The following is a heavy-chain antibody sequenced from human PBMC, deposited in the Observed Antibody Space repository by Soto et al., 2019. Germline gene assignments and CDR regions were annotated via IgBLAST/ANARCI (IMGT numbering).Heavy chain of an antibody. CDR2: ISAGGSDT. Sequence: EVQLLDSGGGWVQPGGSLRLSCVASGFVFSDYAMSWVRQAPGKGLEWVSAISAGGSDTYYADSVNGRFTVSRVNSKNTLYLQMNTLRAEDTAIYYCARVPIWCGSSSCYTEGFDSWGQGTLVTVSS. CDR3: ARVPIWCGSSSCYTEGFDS. CDR1: GFVFSDYA. V-gene: IGHV3-23*01. J-gene: IGHJ4*02. D-gene: IGHD2-2*01.